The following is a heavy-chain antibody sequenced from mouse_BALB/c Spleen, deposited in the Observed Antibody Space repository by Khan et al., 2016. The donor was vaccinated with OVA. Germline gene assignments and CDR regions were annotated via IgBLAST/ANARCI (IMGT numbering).Heavy chain of an antibody. Sequence: VQLKQSGAELVRPGVSVKISCKGSGYTFTDFTMHWVKQSHAMSLEWIGVISTYYGHATYNQKFKDKATMTVDKSSSTAYMELARLTSEDSAVYYCTRRGGESRFAYWGQGTLVTVSA. CDR2: ISTYYGHA. J-gene: IGHJ3*01. D-gene: IGHD1-3*01. CDR1: GYTFTDFT. V-gene: IGHV1S137*01. CDR3: TRRGGESRFAY.